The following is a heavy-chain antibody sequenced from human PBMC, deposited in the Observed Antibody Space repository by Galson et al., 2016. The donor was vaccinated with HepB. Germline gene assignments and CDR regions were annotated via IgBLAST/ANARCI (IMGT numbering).Heavy chain of an antibody. CDR3: ARDTSATKGPFDS. V-gene: IGHV3-30*14. CDR2: ISYDGSNK. J-gene: IGHJ4*02. D-gene: IGHD4-11*01. Sequence: SLRLSCAASGFTFSGCAMHWVRQAPGKGLEWVAVISYDGSNKYYADSVKGRFTISRDNSKNTVYLQMNSLRADDTAIYYCARDTSATKGPFDSWGQGTLVTVSS. CDR1: GFTFSGCA.